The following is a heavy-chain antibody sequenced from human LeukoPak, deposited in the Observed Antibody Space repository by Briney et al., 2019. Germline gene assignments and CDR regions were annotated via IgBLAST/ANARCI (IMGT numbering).Heavy chain of an antibody. V-gene: IGHV3-33*01. CDR2: IWYDGSNK. D-gene: IGHD2-15*01. Sequence: PGGSLRLSCAASGFTFSSYGMHWVRQAPGKGLEWGAVIWYDGSNKYYADSVKGRFTISRDNSKNTLYLQMNSLRAEDTAVYYCARACQVVVVAGPGYWGQGTLVTVSS. CDR3: ARACQVVVVAGPGY. CDR1: GFTFSSYG. J-gene: IGHJ4*02.